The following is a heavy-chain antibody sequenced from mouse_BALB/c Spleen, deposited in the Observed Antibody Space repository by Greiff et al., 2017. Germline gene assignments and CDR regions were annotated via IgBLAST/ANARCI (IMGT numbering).Heavy chain of an antibody. J-gene: IGHJ4*01. CDR2: INPSSGYT. V-gene: IGHV1-4*02. CDR3: ASVVTTVVGDSMDY. D-gene: IGHD1-1*01. CDR1: GFTFTSYT. Sequence: QVQLQQSAAELARPGASVKMSCKASGFTFTSYTMHWVKQRPGQGLEWIGYINPSSGYTEYNQKFKDKTTFTADKSSSTAYMQLSSLTSEDSAVYYCASVVTTVVGDSMDYWGKGTSVTVSS.